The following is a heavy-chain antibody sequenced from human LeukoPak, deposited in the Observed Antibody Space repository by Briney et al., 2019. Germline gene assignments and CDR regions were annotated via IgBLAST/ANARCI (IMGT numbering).Heavy chain of an antibody. V-gene: IGHV1-69*04. J-gene: IGHJ5*02. Sequence: PGASVKVSCEASGGTFSSYAISWVRQAPGQGLEWMGRIIPILGIANYAQKFQGRVTITADKSTSTAYMELSSLRSEDTAVYYCARGSSSWYGDWFDPWGQGTLVTVSS. D-gene: IGHD6-13*01. CDR2: IIPILGIA. CDR1: GGTFSSYA. CDR3: ARGSSSWYGDWFDP.